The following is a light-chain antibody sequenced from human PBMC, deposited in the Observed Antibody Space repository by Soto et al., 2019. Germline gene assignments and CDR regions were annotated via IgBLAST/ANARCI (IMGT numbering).Light chain of an antibody. Sequence: EIVLTQSPGTLSLSPGQRAPLSCRASQRVSSYLAWYQQKPGQAPRLLIYDASNRATGIPARFSGSGSGTDFTLTISSLEPEDFAVYYCQQRSNWPPLITFGQGTRLEIK. V-gene: IGKV3-11*01. CDR1: QRVSSY. CDR2: DAS. CDR3: QQRSNWPPLIT. J-gene: IGKJ5*01.